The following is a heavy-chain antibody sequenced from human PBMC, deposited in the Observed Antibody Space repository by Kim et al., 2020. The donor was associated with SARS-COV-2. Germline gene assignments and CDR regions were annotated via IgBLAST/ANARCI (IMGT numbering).Heavy chain of an antibody. V-gene: IGHV4-59*13. Sequence: SETLSLTCTVSGGSISSYYWSWIRQPPGKGLEWIGYIYYSGSTNYNPSLKSRVTISVDTSKNQFSLKLSSVTAADTAVYYCAAGGSTGVDYWGQGTLVTVSS. J-gene: IGHJ4*02. CDR1: GGSISSYY. CDR3: AAGGSTGVDY. D-gene: IGHD4-4*01. CDR2: IYYSGST.